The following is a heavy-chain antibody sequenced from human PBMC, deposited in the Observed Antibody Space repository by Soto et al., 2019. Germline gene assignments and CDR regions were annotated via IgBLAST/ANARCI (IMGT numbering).Heavy chain of an antibody. Sequence: PSETLSLTCTVSGGSISTYYWSWIRQPPGKGLEWIGYIYYSGGTNYSPSLESRVTISVDTSKNQFSLKLSSATAADTAVYYCTTQGFGVLHGLVDVWGQGTTVTVSS. J-gene: IGHJ6*02. CDR3: TTQGFGVLHGLVDV. V-gene: IGHV4-59*08. D-gene: IGHD3-10*01. CDR1: GGSISTYY. CDR2: IYYSGGT.